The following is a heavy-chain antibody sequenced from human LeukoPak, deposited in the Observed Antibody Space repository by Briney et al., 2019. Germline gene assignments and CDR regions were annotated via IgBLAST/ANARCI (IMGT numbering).Heavy chain of an antibody. V-gene: IGHV3-11*01. J-gene: IGHJ4*02. CDR3: ARAPGRGRYYFDY. D-gene: IGHD3-10*01. Sequence: GGSLRLSCAASGFTFSDYYMSWIRQAPGKGLEWVSYISSSGSTIYYADSVKGRFTISRDNAKSSLYLQMNSLRAEDTAVYYCARAPGRGRYYFDYWGQGTLVTVSS. CDR2: ISSSGSTI. CDR1: GFTFSDYY.